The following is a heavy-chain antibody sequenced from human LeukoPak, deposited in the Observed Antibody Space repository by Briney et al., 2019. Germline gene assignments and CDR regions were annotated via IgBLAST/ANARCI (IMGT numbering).Heavy chain of an antibody. Sequence: GGSLRLSCAASGFTFSTYATSWVRQAPGKGLEWVSALSGSGDSTYYADSVKGRFTISRDNSKNTLYVQMNSLRAEDTAVYYCAKPFYSSSWFSFDDWGQGTLVTVSS. J-gene: IGHJ4*02. CDR3: AKPFYSSSWFSFDD. D-gene: IGHD6-13*01. V-gene: IGHV3-23*01. CDR1: GFTFSTYA. CDR2: LSGSGDST.